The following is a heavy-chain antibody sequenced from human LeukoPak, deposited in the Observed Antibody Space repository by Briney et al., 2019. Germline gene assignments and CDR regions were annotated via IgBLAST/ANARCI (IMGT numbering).Heavy chain of an antibody. D-gene: IGHD6-6*01. CDR3: AKDRSYAMDV. CDR2: IIGSGSST. V-gene: IGHV3-23*01. Sequence: GGSLRLSCAASGFTFSSYAMSWVRQAPGKGLEWVSAIIGSGSSTYYADSVKGRFTISRDNSKNTLFLQMNSLRAEDTAVYYCAKDRSYAMDVWGQGTTVTVSS. J-gene: IGHJ6*02. CDR1: GFTFSSYA.